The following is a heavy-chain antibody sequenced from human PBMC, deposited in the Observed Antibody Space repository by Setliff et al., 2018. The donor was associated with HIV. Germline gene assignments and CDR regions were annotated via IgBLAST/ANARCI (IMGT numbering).Heavy chain of an antibody. J-gene: IGHJ4*01. CDR3: ATDHVGATTNILDV. D-gene: IGHD1-26*01. CDR2: VETEYGDT. CDR1: GYTFTDHY. V-gene: IGHV1-69-2*01. Sequence: PQVKVSCKTSGYTFTDHYIHWVQLAPGKGLEWMGRVETEYGDTRYAAKFRGRVTMTADTSTDTAYMEVSSLTPEDTAVYYCATDHVGATTNILDVWGHGTLVTVSS.